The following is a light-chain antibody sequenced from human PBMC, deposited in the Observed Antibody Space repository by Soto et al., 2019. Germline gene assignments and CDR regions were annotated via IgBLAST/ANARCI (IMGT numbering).Light chain of an antibody. CDR3: QQYYDWPIT. CDR2: GAS. CDR1: QSVTSSY. V-gene: IGKV3-15*01. Sequence: EMVSTQSPGTLSLSPGGRATLSCSASQSVTSSYLAWYQQKPGQAPRLLIYGASTRATGVPGRFSGSGSGTEFTLTISSLQSEDFAVYYCQQYYDWPITFGQGTRLEIK. J-gene: IGKJ5*01.